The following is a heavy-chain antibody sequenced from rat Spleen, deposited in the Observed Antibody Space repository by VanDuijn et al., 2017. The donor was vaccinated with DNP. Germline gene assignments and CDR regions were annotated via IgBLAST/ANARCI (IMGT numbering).Heavy chain of an antibody. Sequence: EVQLVESGGGLIQPGGSLKLSCAASGFTFSNYDMAWVRQAPTKGLEWVASISYDGSSTYYRDSVKGRFSLSRDNAKSTLYLQMDSLRSEDTATYYCARHLTMGITPFDYWGQGVMVTVSS. J-gene: IGHJ2*01. CDR1: GFTFSNYD. CDR3: ARHLTMGITPFDY. CDR2: ISYDGSST. V-gene: IGHV5S23*01. D-gene: IGHD1-9*01.